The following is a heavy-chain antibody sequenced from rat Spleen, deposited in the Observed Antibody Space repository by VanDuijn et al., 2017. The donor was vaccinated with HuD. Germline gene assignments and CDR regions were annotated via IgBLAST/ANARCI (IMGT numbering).Heavy chain of an antibody. CDR2: IWAGGGT. V-gene: IGHV2-72*01. D-gene: IGHD5-1*01. J-gene: IGHJ1*01. CDR3: ARPNQLGGYWFFDF. CDR1: GFSLISYG. Sequence: QVQLKESGPGLVQPSQTLSLTSTVSGFSLISYGVHWVRQAPGKSPVWMGTIWAGGGTDYHWTVRSRLRISRDTSKSQVFLEMNSLQPEDSGTYYCARPNQLGGYWFFDFWGPGTMVTVSS.